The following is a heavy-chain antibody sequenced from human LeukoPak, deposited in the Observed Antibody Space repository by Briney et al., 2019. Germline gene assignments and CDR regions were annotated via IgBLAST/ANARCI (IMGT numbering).Heavy chain of an antibody. CDR2: INPTGGST. V-gene: IGHV1-46*01. CDR1: GYTFPSYF. J-gene: IGHJ4*02. D-gene: IGHD6-6*01. CDR3: ARTAARRFDY. Sequence: ASVNVSCKASGYTFPSYFMHWVRQAPGQGLEWMGIINPTGGSTTYAQKFQGRVTMTRDTSTSTVYMELSSLRSDDTAVYYCARTAARRFDYWGQGTLVTVSS.